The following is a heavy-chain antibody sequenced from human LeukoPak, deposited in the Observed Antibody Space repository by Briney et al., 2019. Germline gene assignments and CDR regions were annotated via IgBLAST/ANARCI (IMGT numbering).Heavy chain of an antibody. D-gene: IGHD6-13*01. V-gene: IGHV4-61*05. CDR3: ARAGGSIAAAGTEGINFQH. CDR1: GGSISSSSYY. Sequence: SETLSLTCTVSGGSISSSSYYWGWIRQPPGKGLEWIGYIYYSGSTNYNPSLKSRVTISVDTSKNQFSLKLSSVTAADTAVYYCARAGGSIAAAGTEGINFQHWGQGTLVTVSS. J-gene: IGHJ1*01. CDR2: IYYSGST.